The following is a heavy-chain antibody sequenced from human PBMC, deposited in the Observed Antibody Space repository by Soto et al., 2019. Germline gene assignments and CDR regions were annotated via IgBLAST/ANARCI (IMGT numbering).Heavy chain of an antibody. V-gene: IGHV3-23*01. D-gene: IGHD3-22*01. J-gene: IGHJ4*02. CDR3: AKDRGITLIVVTVLLDY. Sequence: EVQLLESGGGLVQPGGSLRLSCAASGFTFSSYAMSWVRQAPGKGLEWVSGITGSGGSTYYADSVKGRFTISRDNSKNTLYLQMNRLRAEDTAVYFCAKDRGITLIVVTVLLDYWGQGTLVTVSS. CDR2: ITGSGGST. CDR1: GFTFSSYA.